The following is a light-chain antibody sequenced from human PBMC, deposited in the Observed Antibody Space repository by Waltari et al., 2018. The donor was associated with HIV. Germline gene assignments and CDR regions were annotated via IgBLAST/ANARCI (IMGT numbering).Light chain of an antibody. CDR3: QVWDSITVV. V-gene: IGLV3-9*01. Sequence: SYELTQPLSVSVALGQTARINCGGNNIGSKNVHWYQQKPGQAPVLVIYRDSNRPSGIPERFSGSNSGNTATLTISRAQAGDEADYYCQVWDSITVVFGGGTKLTVL. CDR2: RDS. J-gene: IGLJ2*01. CDR1: NIGSKN.